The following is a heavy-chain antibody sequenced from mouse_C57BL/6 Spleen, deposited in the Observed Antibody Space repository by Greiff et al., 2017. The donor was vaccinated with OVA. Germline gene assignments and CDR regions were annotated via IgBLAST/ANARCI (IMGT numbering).Heavy chain of an antibody. CDR3: TRERANSYYFDY. J-gene: IGHJ2*01. CDR2: IDPETGGT. Sequence: VQLQQSGAELVRPGASVTLSCKASGYTFTDYEMHWVKQTPVHGLEWIGAIDPETGGTAYNQKFKGKAILTADKSSSTAYMELRSLTSEDSAVYYCTRERANSYYFDYWGQGTTLTVSS. CDR1: GYTFTDYE. V-gene: IGHV1-15*01. D-gene: IGHD3-1*01.